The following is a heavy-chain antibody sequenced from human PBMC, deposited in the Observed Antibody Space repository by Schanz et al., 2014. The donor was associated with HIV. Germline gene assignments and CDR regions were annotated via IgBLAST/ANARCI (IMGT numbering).Heavy chain of an antibody. V-gene: IGHV3-30*18. CDR1: GFSFSSYA. J-gene: IGHJ6*02. CDR3: AKDRNYYDSRYRGKGNYYYYYGMDV. CDR2: ISYDGTKK. Sequence: VQLLEAGGGLVQPGGSLRLSCAAAGFSFSSYAMSWVRQAPGKGLEWVAVISYDGTKKHYADSVKGRFTISRDNSKNSLYLVIKSLRAEDTAVYYCAKDRNYYDSRYRGKGNYYYYYGMDVWGQGTTVTVSS. D-gene: IGHD3-22*01.